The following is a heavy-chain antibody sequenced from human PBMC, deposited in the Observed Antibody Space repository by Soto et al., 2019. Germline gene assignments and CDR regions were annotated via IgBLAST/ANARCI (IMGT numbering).Heavy chain of an antibody. D-gene: IGHD6-13*01. Sequence: ASVKVSCKASGYPFTGYYMHWVRQAPGQGLEWMGWINPNSGGTNYAQKFQGWVTMTRDTSISTAYMELSRLRSDDTAVYYCASSKEAYYYGMDVWGQGTTVTVSS. CDR2: INPNSGGT. V-gene: IGHV1-2*04. CDR1: GYPFTGYY. J-gene: IGHJ6*02. CDR3: ASSKEAYYYGMDV.